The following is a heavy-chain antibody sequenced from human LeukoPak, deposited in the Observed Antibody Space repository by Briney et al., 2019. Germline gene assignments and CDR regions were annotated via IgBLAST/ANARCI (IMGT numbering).Heavy chain of an antibody. V-gene: IGHV4-39*07. Sequence: PSETLSLTCTASGASISSSSYYWAWIRQPPGKGLEWIGSVHYSGSIYYNPSLKSRATLSVDTSKNEFSLRLTSVTAADTALYFCTVGANYYDRNTAYFIDYWGQGTLVTVSS. CDR2: VHYSGSI. CDR1: GASISSSSYY. CDR3: TVGANYYDRNTAYFIDY. J-gene: IGHJ4*02. D-gene: IGHD3-22*01.